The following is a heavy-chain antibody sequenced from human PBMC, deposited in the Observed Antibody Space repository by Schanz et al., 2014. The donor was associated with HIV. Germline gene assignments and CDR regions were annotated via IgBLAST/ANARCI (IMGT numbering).Heavy chain of an antibody. D-gene: IGHD1-7*01. V-gene: IGHV3-30*18. CDR2: ISYDGSNK. CDR1: GFTFSSYG. J-gene: IGHJ6*02. CDR3: AKDRITGTTGVPYYYYGMDV. Sequence: VQLVESGGGVVQPGMSLTLSCAASGFTFSSYGMHWVRQAPGKGLEWVAVISYDGSNKYYADSVKGRFTISRDNSKNTLYLQMNSLRAEDTAVYYCAKDRITGTTGVPYYYYGMDVWGQGTTVTVSS.